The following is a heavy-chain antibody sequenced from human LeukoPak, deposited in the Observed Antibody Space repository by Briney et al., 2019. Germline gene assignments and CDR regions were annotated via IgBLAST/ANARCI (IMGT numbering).Heavy chain of an antibody. CDR3: AKGAYDYIEIGYFDS. V-gene: IGHV3-23*01. CDR1: GFTSTNYA. CDR2: LIGSSGST. Sequence: QPRGSLRLSCAASGFTSTNYAMNWVRQAPGKGLEWVSVLIGSSGSTDYADSGKGRFTISRDNSKNTVFLQMNSLRAEDTAIYYCAKGAYDYIEIGYFDSWGQGTLVTVSS. J-gene: IGHJ4*02. D-gene: IGHD5-12*01.